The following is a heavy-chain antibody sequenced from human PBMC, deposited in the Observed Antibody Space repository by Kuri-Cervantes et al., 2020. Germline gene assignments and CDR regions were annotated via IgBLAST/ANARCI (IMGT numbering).Heavy chain of an antibody. V-gene: IGHV1-8*01. CDR2: MNPNSGNT. D-gene: IGHD3-10*01. Sequence: ASVKVSCKASGYTFTSYDINWVRQATGQGLEWMGWMNPNSGNTGYAQKFQGRVTMTRNTSISTAYMELSSLRSEDTAVYYCARDIEKGSYGSGSYPDAGRGYYYGMDVWGQGTTVTVSS. CDR3: ARDIEKGSYGSGSYPDAGRGYYYGMDV. CDR1: GYTFTSYD. J-gene: IGHJ6*02.